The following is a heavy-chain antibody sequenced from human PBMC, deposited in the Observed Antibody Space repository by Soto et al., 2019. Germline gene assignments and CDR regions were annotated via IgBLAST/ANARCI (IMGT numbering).Heavy chain of an antibody. Sequence: QVHLVQSGAEVKKPGASVKVSCKASGYTFTSYAIHWVRQAPGQRLEWMGWISTVDGNTKYSQNFQGRVTITRDTSASTAYLGLSSLRSEDTAVYYCARESYSSSDNWFDSWGQGTLVTVSS. CDR2: ISTVDGNT. V-gene: IGHV1-3*04. CDR3: ARESYSSSDNWFDS. D-gene: IGHD6-13*01. J-gene: IGHJ5*01. CDR1: GYTFTSYA.